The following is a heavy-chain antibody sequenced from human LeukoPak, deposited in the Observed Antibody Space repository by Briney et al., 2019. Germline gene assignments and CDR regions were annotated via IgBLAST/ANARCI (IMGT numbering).Heavy chain of an antibody. CDR2: INPSGGST. D-gene: IGHD3-9*01. Sequence: ASVKVSCKASGYTFTSYYMHWVRQAPGQGLEWMGIINPSGGSTSYAQKFQGRVTMTRDMSTSTVYMELSSLRSEDTAVYYCARDSTYYDILTGYYPFDYWGQGTLVTVSS. J-gene: IGHJ4*02. CDR3: ARDSTYYDILTGYYPFDY. CDR1: GYTFTSYY. V-gene: IGHV1-46*01.